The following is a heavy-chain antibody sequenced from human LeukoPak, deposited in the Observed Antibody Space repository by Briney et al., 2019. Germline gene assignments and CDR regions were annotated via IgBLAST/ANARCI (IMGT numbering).Heavy chain of an antibody. CDR3: ARTMLDGEWLFDY. CDR1: GDSVSSNSAA. Sequence: SQTLSLTCAISGDSVSSNSAAWNWIRQSLSRGLEWLGRTYYRSKWYNDYAVSVKSRITINPDTSKNQFSLQLNSVTPEDTAVYYCARTMLDGEWLFDYWGQGTLVTVSS. CDR2: TYYRSKWYN. J-gene: IGHJ4*02. V-gene: IGHV6-1*01. D-gene: IGHD6-19*01.